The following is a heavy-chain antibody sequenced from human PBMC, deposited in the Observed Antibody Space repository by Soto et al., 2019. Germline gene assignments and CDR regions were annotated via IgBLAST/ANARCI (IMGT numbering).Heavy chain of an antibody. D-gene: IGHD2-2*01. CDR1: GYTFAHYG. CDR2: ISAYNGNT. Sequence: QVQLVQSGAEVKKPGASVKVSCKASGYTFAHYGIGWVRQAPGQGLEWVGWISAYNGNTHHAQNVQGRVTMTTDTSTSTAYMELRSLRSDDTAVYYCARGGQECSSTGCSYIYDGIDVWGQGTTVTVSS. CDR3: ARGGQECSSTGCSYIYDGIDV. V-gene: IGHV1-18*01. J-gene: IGHJ6*02.